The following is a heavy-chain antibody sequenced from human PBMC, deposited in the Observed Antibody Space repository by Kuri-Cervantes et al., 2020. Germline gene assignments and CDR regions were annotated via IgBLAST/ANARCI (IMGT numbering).Heavy chain of an antibody. J-gene: IGHJ4*02. D-gene: IGHD3-22*01. V-gene: IGHV3-30*02. Sequence: GESLKISCAASGFTFSNHGMHWVRQAPGKGLEWVAYIRFDGSGKYYTDSVKGRFTISRDNAKNSLFLQMNSLRAEDTAFYYCARNMGGYHYVPLDYWGQGTLVTVSS. CDR1: GFTFSNHG. CDR3: ARNMGGYHYVPLDY. CDR2: IRFDGSGK.